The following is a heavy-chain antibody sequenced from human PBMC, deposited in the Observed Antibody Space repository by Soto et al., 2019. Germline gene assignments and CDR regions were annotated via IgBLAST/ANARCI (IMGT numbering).Heavy chain of an antibody. CDR3: ARQDVVVVPAYYGMDV. CDR2: ISGRGGST. Sequence: PGGSLRLSCAASGFTFSSYAMSWVRQAPGKGLEWVSAISGRGGSTYYADSVKGRFTISRDNSKNTLYLQMNSLRAEDTAVYYCARQDVVVVPAYYGMDVWGQGTTVTVS. V-gene: IGHV3-23*01. D-gene: IGHD2-2*01. J-gene: IGHJ6*02. CDR1: GFTFSSYA.